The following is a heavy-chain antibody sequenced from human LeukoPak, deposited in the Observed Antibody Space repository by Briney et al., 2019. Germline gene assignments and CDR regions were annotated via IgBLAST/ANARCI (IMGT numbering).Heavy chain of an antibody. CDR1: GYTFTTYY. D-gene: IGHD5-12*01. V-gene: IGHV1-46*01. CDR2: INPGGGTT. J-gene: IGHJ4*02. Sequence: ASVKVSCTASGYTFTTYYIHWVRQAPGQGLEWMGLINPGGGTTIYSQKFQDRVTVTRDTSTSTVYMELSSLRSEDTAVYYCARPCYGGYENDYWGQGTLVTVSS. CDR3: ARPCYGGYENDY.